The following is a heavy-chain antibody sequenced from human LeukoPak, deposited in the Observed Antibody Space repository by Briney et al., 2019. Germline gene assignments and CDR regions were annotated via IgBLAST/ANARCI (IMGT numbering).Heavy chain of an antibody. Sequence: SETLSLTCAVYGGSFSGYYWSWIRQPPGKGLEWIGEINHSGSTNYNPSLKSRVTISADTSKNQFSLKLSSVTAADTAVYYCARGAIVVVVAANPFFDYWGQGTLVAVSS. CDR1: GGSFSGYY. J-gene: IGHJ4*02. CDR3: ARGAIVVVVAANPFFDY. V-gene: IGHV4-34*01. CDR2: INHSGST. D-gene: IGHD2-15*01.